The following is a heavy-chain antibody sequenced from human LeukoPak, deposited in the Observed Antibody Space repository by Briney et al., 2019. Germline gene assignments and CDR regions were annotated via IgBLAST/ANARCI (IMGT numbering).Heavy chain of an antibody. Sequence: GSLRLSCVASGFTFSYYAMHWVRQAPGKGLEWVAVISYDGSNKYYADSVKGRSTISRDNSKNTLHLQMNSLRAEDTAVYYCARYYDSSGIFDYWGQGTLVTVSS. J-gene: IGHJ4*02. CDR1: GFTFSYYA. D-gene: IGHD3-22*01. CDR2: ISYDGSNK. CDR3: ARYYDSSGIFDY. V-gene: IGHV3-30-3*01.